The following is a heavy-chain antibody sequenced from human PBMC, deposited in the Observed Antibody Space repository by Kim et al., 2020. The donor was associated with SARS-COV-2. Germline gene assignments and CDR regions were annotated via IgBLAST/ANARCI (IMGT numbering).Heavy chain of an antibody. CDR1: GGSFSCYY. J-gene: IGHJ5*02. V-gene: IGHV4-34*01. D-gene: IGHD3-10*01. CDR2: INHSGST. Sequence: SETLSLTCAVYGGSFSCYYWSWIRQPPGKGLEWIGEINHSGSTNYNPSLKSRVTISVDTSKNQFSLKLSSVTAADTAVYYCARGRLEFPGFFSRFRFWFDRWGQGTLVTVSS. CDR3: ARGRLEFPGFFSRFRFWFDR.